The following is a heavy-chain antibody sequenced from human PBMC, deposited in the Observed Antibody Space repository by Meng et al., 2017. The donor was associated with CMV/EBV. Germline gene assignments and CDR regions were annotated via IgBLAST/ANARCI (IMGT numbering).Heavy chain of an antibody. J-gene: IGHJ6*02. V-gene: IGHV3-30*02. CDR2: IRYDGSNK. CDR3: AKGTRLRGSGMDV. D-gene: IGHD3-10*01. CDR1: GFTFSSYG. Sequence: GESLKISCVASGFTFSSYGMHWVRQAPGKGLEWVAFIRYDGSNKYYADSVKGRFTISRDNSKNTLYLQMNSLRAEDTAVYYCAKGTRLRGSGMDVWGQGTTVTVSS.